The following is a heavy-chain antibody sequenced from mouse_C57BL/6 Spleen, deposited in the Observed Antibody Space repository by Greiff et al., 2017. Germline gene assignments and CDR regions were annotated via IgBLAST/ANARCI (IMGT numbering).Heavy chain of an antibody. D-gene: IGHD1-1*01. Sequence: ESGPGMVKPSQSLSLTCTVTGYSITSGYDWHWIRHFPGNKLEWMGYISYSGSTNYNPSLKSRISITHDTSKNHFFLKLNSVTTEDTAAYYCARDQGYYYGSNWYFDVWGTGTTVTVAS. J-gene: IGHJ1*03. CDR3: ARDQGYYYGSNWYFDV. CDR2: ISYSGST. CDR1: GYSITSGYD. V-gene: IGHV3-1*01.